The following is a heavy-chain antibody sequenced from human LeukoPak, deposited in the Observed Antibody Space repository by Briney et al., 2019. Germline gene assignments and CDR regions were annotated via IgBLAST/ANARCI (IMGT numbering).Heavy chain of an antibody. CDR1: GGPISSYS. J-gene: IGHJ5*02. V-gene: IGHV4-4*07. D-gene: IGHD2-2*01. CDR3: AREEGVVVPAAMGWFDP. Sequence: SETLSLTCTVSGGPISSYSWNWIRQPAGKGLEWIGQISTSGSTNYNPSLKSRVTMSVDTSKNQFSLKLSSVTAADTAVYYCAREEGVVVPAAMGWFDPWGQGTLVTVSS. CDR2: ISTSGST.